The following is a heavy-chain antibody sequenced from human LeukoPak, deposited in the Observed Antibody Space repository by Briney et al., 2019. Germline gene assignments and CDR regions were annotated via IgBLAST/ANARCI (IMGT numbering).Heavy chain of an antibody. Sequence: SETLSLTCTVSGVSISTSYWSWIRQAPGKGLEYFGHLYYSGSPNYNPSLKSRVTISADTSRDEISLKVKSMTAADTAVYCCARRGQGYQYMDVWGKGTTVIVSS. CDR3: ARRGQGYQYMDV. V-gene: IGHV4-59*08. CDR2: LYYSGSP. CDR1: GVSISTSY. J-gene: IGHJ6*03.